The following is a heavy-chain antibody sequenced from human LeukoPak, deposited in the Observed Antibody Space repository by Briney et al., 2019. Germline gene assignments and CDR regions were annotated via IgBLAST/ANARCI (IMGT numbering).Heavy chain of an antibody. CDR3: ARAYYGGKPDY. J-gene: IGHJ4*02. CDR1: GFTFIDYY. CDR2: ISSSSYT. V-gene: IGHV3-11*05. D-gene: IGHD4-23*01. Sequence: GGSLRLSCAASGFTFIDYYMSWIRQAPGKGLEWVSYISSSSYTNYADSVMGRFTISRDNAKNSLYLQMNSLRAEDTAVYYCARAYYGGKPDYWGQGTLVTVSS.